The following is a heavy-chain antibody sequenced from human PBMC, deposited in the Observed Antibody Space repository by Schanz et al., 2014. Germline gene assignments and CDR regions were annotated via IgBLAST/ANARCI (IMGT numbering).Heavy chain of an antibody. CDR3: AKDAENTAMITDYFDY. CDR2: ISGSGGNT. J-gene: IGHJ4*01. CDR1: GFTFSSYA. V-gene: IGHV3-23*01. Sequence: EVQLLESGGGLVQPGGSLRLSCAASGFTFSSYAMSWVRQAPGKGLEWVSAISGSGGNTYYADAVRGRFTISRDNSKTTVYLQMNSLRAEDTAVYYCAKDAENTAMITDYFDYWGHGTLVTVSS. D-gene: IGHD5-18*01.